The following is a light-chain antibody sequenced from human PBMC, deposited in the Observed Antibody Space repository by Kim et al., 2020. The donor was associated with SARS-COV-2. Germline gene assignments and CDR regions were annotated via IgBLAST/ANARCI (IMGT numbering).Light chain of an antibody. CDR2: DVG. CDR3: TSYSERSLYYV. V-gene: IGLV2-14*03. Sequence: QSITISCTGTSSYIGAYNYVPWYQQYPGKAPKLMIYDVGNRPSGVSYRFSGSQSGNTASLTISGLQAEDDADYYCTSYSERSLYYVFGAGTKVTVL. CDR1: SSYIGAYNY. J-gene: IGLJ1*01.